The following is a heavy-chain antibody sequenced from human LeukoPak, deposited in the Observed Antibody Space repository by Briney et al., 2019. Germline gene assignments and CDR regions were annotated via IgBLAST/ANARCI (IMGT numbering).Heavy chain of an antibody. CDR2: IYYSGSA. V-gene: IGHV4-39*07. Sequence: PSETLSLTCTVSGGSISGANYYWTWIRQPPGKGLEWIASIYYSGSAYYSPSLKSRLTISVDTSKNQFSLKLTSVTAADTAIYYCVRDRDYWGQGTLVAVSS. CDR3: VRDRDY. J-gene: IGHJ4*02. CDR1: GGSISGANYY.